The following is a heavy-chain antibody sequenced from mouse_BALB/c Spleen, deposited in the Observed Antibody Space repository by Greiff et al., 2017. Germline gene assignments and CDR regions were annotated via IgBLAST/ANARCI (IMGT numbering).Heavy chain of an antibody. CDR2: IDPENGNT. CDR1: GFNIKDYY. CDR3: ARSEYGNSFAY. V-gene: IGHV14-1*02. D-gene: IGHD2-10*02. Sequence: EVKLVESGAELVRPGALVKLSCKASGFNIKDYYMHWVKQRPEQGLEWIGWIDPENGNTIYDPKFQGKASITADTSSNTAYLQLSSLTSEDTAVYYCARSEYGNSFAYWGQGTLVTVSA. J-gene: IGHJ3*01.